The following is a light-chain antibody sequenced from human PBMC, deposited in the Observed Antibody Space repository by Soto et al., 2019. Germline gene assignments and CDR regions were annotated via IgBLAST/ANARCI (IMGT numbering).Light chain of an antibody. V-gene: IGKV3-15*01. CDR2: GAF. J-gene: IGKJ4*01. CDR1: QSVSYN. CDR3: QQYKNWPPLT. Sequence: EIVMTQSPATLSVSPGETATLSCSASQSVSYNFAWYQQKPGQGPRLLIYGAFTRATGIPARFTGSGSGTEVTLTISSLQSEDFAVYYCQQYKNWPPLTFGGGTKVEIK.